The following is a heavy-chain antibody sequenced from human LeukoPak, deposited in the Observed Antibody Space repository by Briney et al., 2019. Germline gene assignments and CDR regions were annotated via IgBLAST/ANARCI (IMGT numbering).Heavy chain of an antibody. CDR1: GGSISSYY. V-gene: IGHV4-4*07. Sequence: SETLSLTCTVSGGSISSYYWNWIRQPAGKGLEWIGRIYSSGSTHYNPSLKSRVTISVDKSKNKISLKLTSVTAADTAVYYCARQRVGEIFHYGGQGTLVTISS. CDR3: ARQRVGEIFHY. CDR2: IYSSGST. D-gene: IGHD4-17*01. J-gene: IGHJ1*01.